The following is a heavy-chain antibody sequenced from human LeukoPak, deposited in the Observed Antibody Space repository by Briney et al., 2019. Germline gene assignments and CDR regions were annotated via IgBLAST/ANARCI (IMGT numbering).Heavy chain of an antibody. CDR1: GFTFSDYW. CDR2: IKQDGREK. V-gene: IGHV3-7*04. Sequence: GGSLTLSRAASGFTFSDYWMTWVRQAPGKGLEWVANIKQDGREKYYVDSVKGRFTISRDNAKNSLYLQMNSLRVEDTAVYYCARDRIAAVGHWRWFDPWGQGTLVTVSS. J-gene: IGHJ5*02. CDR3: ARDRIAAVGHWRWFDP. D-gene: IGHD6-25*01.